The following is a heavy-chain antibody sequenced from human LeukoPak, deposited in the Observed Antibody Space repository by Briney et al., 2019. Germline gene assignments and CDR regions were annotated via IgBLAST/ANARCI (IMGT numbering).Heavy chain of an antibody. D-gene: IGHD3-16*02. J-gene: IGHJ6*02. Sequence: TXXXXWMXWVRQAPGKGLEWVANIKQDGSEKYYVDSVKGRFTISRDNAKNSLYLQMNSLRAEDTAVYYCARDSLVLLGELSYYYYGMDVWSQGTTVTVSS. CDR2: IKQDGSEK. CDR1: TXXXXW. CDR3: ARDSLVLLGELSYYYYGMDV. V-gene: IGHV3-7*01.